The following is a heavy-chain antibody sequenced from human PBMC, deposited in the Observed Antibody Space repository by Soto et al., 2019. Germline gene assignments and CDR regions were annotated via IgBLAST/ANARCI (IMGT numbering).Heavy chain of an antibody. CDR2: IIPIFGTA. Sequence: ASAKVSCKASGGTFSSYAISWVRQAPGQGLEWMGGIIPIFGTANYAQKFQGRVTITADESTSTAYMELSSLRSEDTAVYYCARALPFGLWSGYYTKNYYYYGMDVWGQGTTVTVSS. D-gene: IGHD3-3*01. V-gene: IGHV1-69*13. CDR3: ARALPFGLWSGYYTKNYYYYGMDV. CDR1: GGTFSSYA. J-gene: IGHJ6*02.